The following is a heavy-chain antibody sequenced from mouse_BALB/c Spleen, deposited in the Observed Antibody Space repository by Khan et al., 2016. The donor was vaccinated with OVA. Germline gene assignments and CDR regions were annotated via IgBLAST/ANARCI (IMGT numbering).Heavy chain of an antibody. Sequence: EVELVESGGDFVRPGGSLKLSCAASGFTFSTYGMSWVRQTPDKRLEWVATINPGGAYTYYPDSVKGRFTISRDNAKNTLYLQLSSLTSEDTAIYYCARLAYYCIREGFAYWGQGTLVTVSA. D-gene: IGHD1-1*01. CDR2: INPGGAYT. J-gene: IGHJ3*01. CDR3: ARLAYYCIREGFAY. CDR1: GFTFSTYG. V-gene: IGHV5-6*01.